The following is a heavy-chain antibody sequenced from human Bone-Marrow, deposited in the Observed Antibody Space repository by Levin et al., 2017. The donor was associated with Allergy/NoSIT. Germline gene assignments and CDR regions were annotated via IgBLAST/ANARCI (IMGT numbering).Heavy chain of an antibody. CDR1: RYTFTTYD. CDR3: ARGPRGGRYVDY. Sequence: PGESLKISCKASRYTFTTYDVTWVRQATGQGLEWMGYMDPNNGYTVAAQKFQGRITMTRNNSINTAYMELSSLRSEDTAVYYCARGPRGGRYVDYWGQGTLVTVSS. CDR2: MDPNNGYT. J-gene: IGHJ4*02. V-gene: IGHV1-8*02. D-gene: IGHD1-26*01.